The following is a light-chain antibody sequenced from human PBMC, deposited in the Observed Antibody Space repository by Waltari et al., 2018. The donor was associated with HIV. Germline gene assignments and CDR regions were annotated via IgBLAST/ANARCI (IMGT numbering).Light chain of an antibody. J-gene: IGLJ2*01. CDR2: EVS. CDR1: SSAVPLSTL. V-gene: IGLV2-23*02. Sequence: QSALPQPASVSGSPGQSTTISCTRTSSAVPLSTLVAWYQQHPGKAPKLMIYEVSKRPSGVSERFSGSKSGDTASLTISGLQAEDEADYYCCSYVSNVIFGGGTKLTVL. CDR3: CSYVSNVI.